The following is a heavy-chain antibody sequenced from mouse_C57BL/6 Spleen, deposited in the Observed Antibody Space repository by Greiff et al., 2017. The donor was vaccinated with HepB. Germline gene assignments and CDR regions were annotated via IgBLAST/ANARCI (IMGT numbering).Heavy chain of an antibody. CDR1: GYTFTSYW. Sequence: QVQLQQPGTELVKPGASVKLSCKASGYTFTSYWMHWVKQRPGQGLEWIGNINPSNGGTNYNENVKSKATLTVDKSSSTAYMQLSSLASEDSAVYYWAREDYYGSSRYWYCDVWGTGTTVTVSS. CDR3: AREDYYGSSRYWYCDV. V-gene: IGHV1-53*01. J-gene: IGHJ1*03. D-gene: IGHD1-1*01. CDR2: INPSNGGT.